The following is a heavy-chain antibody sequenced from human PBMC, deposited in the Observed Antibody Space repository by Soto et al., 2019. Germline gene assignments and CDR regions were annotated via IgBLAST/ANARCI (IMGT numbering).Heavy chain of an antibody. CDR1: GYTFTSYY. Sequence: QVQLVQSGAEVKKPGASVKVSCKASGYTFTSYYMHWVRQAPGQGLEWMGLINPSGDSTNYAQKFQGRVTLTRDASMSTAYMALSSLRSDDTAVYYCARDNSYGSGSGSYWWFDPWGQGTLVTVSS. CDR3: ARDNSYGSGSGSYWWFDP. J-gene: IGHJ5*02. V-gene: IGHV1-46*01. D-gene: IGHD3-10*01. CDR2: INPSGDST.